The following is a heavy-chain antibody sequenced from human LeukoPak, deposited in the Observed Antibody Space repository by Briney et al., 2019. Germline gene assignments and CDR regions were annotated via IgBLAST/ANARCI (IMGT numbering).Heavy chain of an antibody. D-gene: IGHD6-13*01. V-gene: IGHV4-34*01. CDR1: GYSISNAYY. J-gene: IGHJ4*02. Sequence: PSETLSLTCSVSGYSISNAYYWSWIRQPPGKGLEWIGEINHSGSTNYNPSLKSRVTISVDTSKNQFSLKLSSVTAADTAVYYCARPPYSSRRKYYFDYWGQGTLVTVSS. CDR3: ARPPYSSRRKYYFDY. CDR2: INHSGST.